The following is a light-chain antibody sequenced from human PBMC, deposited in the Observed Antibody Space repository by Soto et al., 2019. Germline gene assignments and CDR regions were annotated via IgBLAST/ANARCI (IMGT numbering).Light chain of an antibody. V-gene: IGLV2-8*01. J-gene: IGLJ1*01. CDR1: SSDIGRYKY. Sequence: QSALTQPPSASGSPGQSVTISGTGSSSDIGRYKYVSWFQQHAGRVPKLLIYEVNKRPSGVHTRFSGSVSGNTASLTVSGLQADDEADYYCLSYAGRSSVFGTGTKLTVL. CDR3: LSYAGRSSV. CDR2: EVN.